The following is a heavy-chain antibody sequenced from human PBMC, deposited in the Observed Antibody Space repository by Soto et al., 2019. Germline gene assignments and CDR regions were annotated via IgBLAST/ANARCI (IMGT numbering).Heavy chain of an antibody. CDR1: GYTFTSYY. CDR2: INPSGGST. J-gene: IGHJ3*02. Sequence: GASVKVSCKASGYTFTSYYMHWVRQAPGQGLEWMGIINPSGGSTSYAQKFQGRVTMTRDTSTSTVYMELSSLRSEDTAVYYCAREDAYCGGDCYSAFDSPGQGTRVTVSS. CDR3: AREDAYCGGDCYSAFDS. V-gene: IGHV1-46*03. D-gene: IGHD2-21*01.